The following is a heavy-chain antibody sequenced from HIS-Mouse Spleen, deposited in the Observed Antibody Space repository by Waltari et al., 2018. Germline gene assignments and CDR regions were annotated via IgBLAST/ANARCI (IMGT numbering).Heavy chain of an antibody. V-gene: IGHV4-34*01. J-gene: IGHJ3*02. CDR1: GGSFSGYY. D-gene: IGHD6-6*01. Sequence: QVQLQQWGAGLLKPSETLSLTCAVYGGSFSGYYWSWIRQPPGKGLEWIREINHSGSTNYNPSLKSRVTISLDTSKNQFSLKLSSVTATDTAVYYCARGGSEYRPRGAFDIWGQGTMVTVSS. CDR3: ARGGSEYRPRGAFDI. CDR2: INHSGST.